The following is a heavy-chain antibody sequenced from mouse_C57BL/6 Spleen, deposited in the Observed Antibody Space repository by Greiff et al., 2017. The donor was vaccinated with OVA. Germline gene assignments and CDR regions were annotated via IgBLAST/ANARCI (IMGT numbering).Heavy chain of an antibody. CDR1: GFTFSDYG. CDR2: ISSGSSTI. J-gene: IGHJ2*01. V-gene: IGHV5-17*01. Sequence: DVQLVESGGGLVKPGGSLKLSCAASGFTFSDYGMHWVRQAPEKGLEWVAYISSGSSTIYYADTVKGRFTISRDNAKNTLFLQTTSLRSEDTAMYYCARRRGFDYWGQGTTLTVSS. CDR3: ARRRGFDY.